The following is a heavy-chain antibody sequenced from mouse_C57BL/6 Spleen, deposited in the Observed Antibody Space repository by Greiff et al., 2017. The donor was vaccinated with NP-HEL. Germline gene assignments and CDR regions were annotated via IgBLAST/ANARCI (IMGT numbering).Heavy chain of an antibody. Sequence: EVKVVESGEGLVKPGGSLKLSCAASGFTFSSYAMSWVRQTPEKRLEWDAYISSGGDYIYYADTVKGRFTISRDNARNTLYLQMSSLKSEDTAMYYCTRGAYDYEGAWFAYWGQGTLVTVSA. CDR3: TRGAYDYEGAWFAY. V-gene: IGHV5-9-1*02. J-gene: IGHJ3*01. CDR1: GFTFSSYA. CDR2: ISSGGDYI. D-gene: IGHD2-4*01.